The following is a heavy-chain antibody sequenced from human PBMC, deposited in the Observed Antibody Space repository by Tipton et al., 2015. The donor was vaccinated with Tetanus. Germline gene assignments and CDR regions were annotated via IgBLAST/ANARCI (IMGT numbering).Heavy chain of an antibody. CDR1: GYNFNLYW. J-gene: IGHJ2*01. CDR3: ARRLGPYTGDQIWHFDL. Sequence: QLVQSGAVVKKPGESLKISCQGSGYNFNLYWIAWVRQMPGKGLEWMGIIYPGDSDTTYSPSFQGQVTISADRSISTAYLQWSSLKASDTAVFFCARRLGPYTGDQIWHFDLWGRGTLVTVSS. CDR2: IYPGDSDT. D-gene: IGHD7-27*01. V-gene: IGHV5-51*01.